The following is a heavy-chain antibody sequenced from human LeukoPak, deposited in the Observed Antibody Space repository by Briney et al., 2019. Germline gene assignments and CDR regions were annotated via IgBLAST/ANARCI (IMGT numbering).Heavy chain of an antibody. J-gene: IGHJ4*02. CDR3: ARHEEEDGYNAKTIDY. Sequence: SETLSLTCTVSSDSISSSSNYWAWVRQSPGKGLEWIGAIYYSGHTYYNPSLKSRITMSVDTFKSQFSLKVSYVTAADTAVYYCARHEEEDGYNAKTIDYWGQGTLVTVYS. V-gene: IGHV4-39*01. CDR2: IYYSGHT. CDR1: SDSISSSSNY. D-gene: IGHD5-24*01.